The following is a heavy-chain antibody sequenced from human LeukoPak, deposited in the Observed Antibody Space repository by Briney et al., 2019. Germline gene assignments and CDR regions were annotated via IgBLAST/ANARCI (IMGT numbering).Heavy chain of an antibody. D-gene: IGHD1-26*01. CDR1: GFSFRDYG. Sequence: GGSLRLSCTTSGFSFRDYGITWVRQAPGKGLEWVSAITSGSAHIYYADSLKGRFTISGDHSTNSVHLQMNSLRVDDTAVYYCARGALVGTVYFFDYWGPGTVVTVSS. CDR3: ARGALVGTVYFFDY. CDR2: ITSGSAHI. V-gene: IGHV3-21*01. J-gene: IGHJ4*02.